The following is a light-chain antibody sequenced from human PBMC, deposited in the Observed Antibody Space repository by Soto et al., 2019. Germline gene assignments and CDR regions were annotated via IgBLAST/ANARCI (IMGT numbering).Light chain of an antibody. CDR3: LSYADTAYV. Sequence: QSALTQPPSASGSPGQSVTISCAGTSSDVGGYNYVSWYQQYPGKVPKLMIYEVSERPSGVPDRFSGSKSGNTAFLTFSGLQAEDEADYYCLSYADTAYVFGTGTKLTVL. V-gene: IGLV2-8*01. CDR1: SSDVGGYNY. CDR2: EVS. J-gene: IGLJ1*01.